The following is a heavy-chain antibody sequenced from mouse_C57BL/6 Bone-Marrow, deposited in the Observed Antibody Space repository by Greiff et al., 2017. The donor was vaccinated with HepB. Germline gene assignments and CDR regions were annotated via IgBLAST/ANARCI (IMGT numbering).Heavy chain of an antibody. Sequence: QVQLKQPGAELVKPGASVKLSCKASGYTFTSYWMHWVKQRPGQGLEWIGMIHPNSGSTNYNEKFKSKATLTVDKSSSTAYMQLSSLTSEDSAVYYCARALRGWYFDVWGTGTTVTVSS. D-gene: IGHD1-1*01. J-gene: IGHJ1*03. CDR3: ARALRGWYFDV. V-gene: IGHV1-64*01. CDR2: IHPNSGST. CDR1: GYTFTSYW.